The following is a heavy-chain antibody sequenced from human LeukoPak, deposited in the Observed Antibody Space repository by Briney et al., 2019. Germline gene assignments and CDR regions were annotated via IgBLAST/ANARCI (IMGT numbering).Heavy chain of an antibody. J-gene: IGHJ4*02. V-gene: IGHV4-34*01. D-gene: IGHD5-24*01. Sequence: KSSETLSLTCAVYSGSFSDYYWSWIRLSPWKGLEWIGSIYYSGSTYYNPSLKSRVTISVDTSKNQFSLKLSSVTAADTAVYYCARHTTEVEMATIGGVDYWGQGTLVTVSS. CDR3: ARHTTEVEMATIGGVDY. CDR1: SGSFSDYY. CDR2: IYYSGST.